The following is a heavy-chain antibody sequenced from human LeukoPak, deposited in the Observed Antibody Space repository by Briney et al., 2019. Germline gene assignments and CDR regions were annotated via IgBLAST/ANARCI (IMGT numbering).Heavy chain of an antibody. CDR3: ARGETIRLYYFGY. Sequence: GGSLRLSCAASGFTFSSYAMHWVRQAPGRGLEWVADISYDGSNIYYADSVRGRFTISRDNSKNTLYLQMNSLRAEDTAVYYCARGETIRLYYFGYWGQGTLVTVSS. J-gene: IGHJ4*02. V-gene: IGHV3-30*04. D-gene: IGHD1-14*01. CDR2: ISYDGSNI. CDR1: GFTFSSYA.